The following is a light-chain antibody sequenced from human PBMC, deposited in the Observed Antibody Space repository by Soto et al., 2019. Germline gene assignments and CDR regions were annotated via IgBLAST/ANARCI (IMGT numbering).Light chain of an antibody. J-gene: IGKJ1*01. Sequence: IQLTPSPSTLPASVGDRGTIPCLASQSISSYLNWYQQKPGKAPKLLIYDASSLESGVPSRFSGSGSGTEFTLTISSLQPDDFATYYCQQYNSYSHTFGQGTKVDIK. CDR2: DAS. V-gene: IGKV1-5*01. CDR3: QQYNSYSHT. CDR1: QSISSY.